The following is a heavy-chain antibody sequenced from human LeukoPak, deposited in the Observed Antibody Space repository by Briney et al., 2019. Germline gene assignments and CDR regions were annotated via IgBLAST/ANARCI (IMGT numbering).Heavy chain of an antibody. CDR1: GGSISSSSYY. V-gene: IGHV4-39*07. CDR3: ARDQYYYDSSGYLHAFDI. D-gene: IGHD3-22*01. CDR2: IYYSGST. J-gene: IGHJ3*02. Sequence: SETLSLTCTVSGGSISSSSYYWGWIRQPPGKGLEWIGSIYYSGSTYYNPSLKSRVTISVDTSKNQFSLKLSSVTAADTAVYYCARDQYYYDSSGYLHAFDIWGQGTMVTVSS.